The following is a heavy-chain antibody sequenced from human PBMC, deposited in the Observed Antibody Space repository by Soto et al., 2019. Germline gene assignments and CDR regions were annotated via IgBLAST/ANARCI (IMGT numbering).Heavy chain of an antibody. CDR3: ARDNGGSYHPMDY. CDR1: GGTFSSYA. V-gene: IGHV1-69*01. CDR2: IIPIFGTA. J-gene: IGHJ4*02. Sequence: QVQLVQSGAEVKKPGSSVTVSCKSSGGTFSSYAISWVRQAPGQGLEWMGGIIPIFGTANYAQKFQGRVTITADESTSTDDMEMSSLRSEDTAVYYCARDNGGSYHPMDYWGQGPLVTVSS. D-gene: IGHD1-26*01.